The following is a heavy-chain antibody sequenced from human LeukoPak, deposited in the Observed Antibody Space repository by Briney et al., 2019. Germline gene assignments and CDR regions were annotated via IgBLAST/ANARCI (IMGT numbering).Heavy chain of an antibody. Sequence: GGSLRLSCAASGFTFTSYALSWVRQAPGKGLEWLSSISGTKTFIYYSASVRGRFTISRDNTKNSVYLQMNNVTTEDTAVYYCATEDPATVTTYGFDSWGQGTLVTVSS. CDR1: GFTFTSYA. CDR3: ATEDPATVTTYGFDS. V-gene: IGHV3-21*01. D-gene: IGHD4-17*01. J-gene: IGHJ4*02. CDR2: ISGTKTFI.